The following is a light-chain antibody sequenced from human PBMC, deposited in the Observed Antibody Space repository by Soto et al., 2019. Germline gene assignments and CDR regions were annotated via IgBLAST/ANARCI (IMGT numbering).Light chain of an antibody. Sequence: QSVLTEPASVSGSRSQSMPISCTGSSSDIGAYDYVSWYQQRPVKAPKLMIFDVTNRPSGVSDRFSGSKSGNTASLTISGLQTEDEADYYCSSYTSSSTPYVFGTGTKVTVL. CDR2: DVT. V-gene: IGLV2-14*01. J-gene: IGLJ1*01. CDR3: SSYTSSSTPYV. CDR1: SSDIGAYDY.